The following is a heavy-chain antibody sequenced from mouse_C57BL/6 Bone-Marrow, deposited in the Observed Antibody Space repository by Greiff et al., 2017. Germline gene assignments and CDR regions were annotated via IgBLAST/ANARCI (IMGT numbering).Heavy chain of an antibody. J-gene: IGHJ2*01. V-gene: IGHV14-4*01. D-gene: IGHD2-4*01. CDR2: IDPENGDT. CDR1: GFNIKDDY. Sequence: EVQLQQPGAELVRPGASVKLSCTASGFNIKDDYMHWVKQRPEQGLEWIGWIDPENGDTKYASKFQGKATITADTSSNTAYLQLSSLTSEDTAVYYCTTFYDYEDYWGQGTTLTVSS. CDR3: TTFYDYEDY.